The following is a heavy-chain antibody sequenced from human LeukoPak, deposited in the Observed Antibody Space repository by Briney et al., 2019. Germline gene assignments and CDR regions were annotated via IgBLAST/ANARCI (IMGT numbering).Heavy chain of an antibody. D-gene: IGHD5-18*01. J-gene: IGHJ4*02. CDR1: GFTFRSYG. CDR2: ISYDGSNK. CDR3: ATDSGSSYGSSNY. Sequence: PGGSLRLSCAASGFTFRSYGMHWVRQAPGKGLEWVAVISYDGSNKYYADSVKGRFTISRDNSKNTLYLQMNSLRAEDTAVYYCATDSGSSYGSSNYWGQGTLVTVSS. V-gene: IGHV3-30*03.